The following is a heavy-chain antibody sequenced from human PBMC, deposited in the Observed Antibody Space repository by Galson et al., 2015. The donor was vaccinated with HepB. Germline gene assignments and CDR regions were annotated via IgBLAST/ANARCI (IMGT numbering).Heavy chain of an antibody. CDR1: GFTFGDYA. V-gene: IGHV3-49*03. D-gene: IGHD3-10*01. CDR2: IRSKAYGGTT. CDR3: TRARYYYGSGTMGY. Sequence: SLRLSCAASGFTFGDYAMSWFRQAPGKGLEWVGFIRSKAYGGTTEYAASVKGRFTISRDDSKSIAYLQMNSLKTEDTAVYYCTRARYYYGSGTMGYWGQGTLVTVSS. J-gene: IGHJ4*02.